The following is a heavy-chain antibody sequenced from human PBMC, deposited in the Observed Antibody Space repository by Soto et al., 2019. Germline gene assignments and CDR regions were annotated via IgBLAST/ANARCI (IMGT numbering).Heavy chain of an antibody. Sequence: EVQLVDSGGGLVKPGGSLRLSCAASGLTFSSYTMNWVRQAPGKGLEWVSSVSSSSTYIYYADSVKGRFTISRDNAKNSLYLQMNSLKAEDTAIYYCARGSQSTTWYGGQFDYWGQGTLVTVSS. CDR1: GLTFSSYT. CDR2: VSSSSTYI. CDR3: ARGSQSTTWYGGQFDY. J-gene: IGHJ4*02. D-gene: IGHD6-13*01. V-gene: IGHV3-21*01.